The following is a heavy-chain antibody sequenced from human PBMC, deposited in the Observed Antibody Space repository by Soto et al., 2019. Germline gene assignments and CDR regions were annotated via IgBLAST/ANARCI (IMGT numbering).Heavy chain of an antibody. CDR2: MNPNSGNT. Sequence: ASVKVSCKASGYTFTSYDINWVRQATGQGLEWMGWMNPNSGNTGYAQKFQGRVTMTRNTSISTAYMELSSLRSEDTAVYYCARGWEYYGSGSYYNYYYYMDVWGKGTTVTVSS. D-gene: IGHD3-10*01. J-gene: IGHJ6*03. CDR1: GYTFTSYD. CDR3: ARGWEYYGSGSYYNYYYYMDV. V-gene: IGHV1-8*01.